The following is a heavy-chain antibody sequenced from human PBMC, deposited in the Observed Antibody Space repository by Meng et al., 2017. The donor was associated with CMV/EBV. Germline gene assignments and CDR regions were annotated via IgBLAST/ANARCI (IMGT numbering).Heavy chain of an antibody. J-gene: IGHJ6*02. V-gene: IGHV5-51*01. Sequence: GESLKISCKGSGYSFTSYWIGWVRQMPGKGLEWMGIIYPGDSATRYSPSFQGQVTISADKSISTAYLPWGSLKASDTAMYYCARLPHHYDILTGYYSSFYYYYGMDVWGQGTTVTVSS. D-gene: IGHD3-9*01. CDR2: IYPGDSAT. CDR3: ARLPHHYDILTGYYSSFYYYYGMDV. CDR1: GYSFTSYW.